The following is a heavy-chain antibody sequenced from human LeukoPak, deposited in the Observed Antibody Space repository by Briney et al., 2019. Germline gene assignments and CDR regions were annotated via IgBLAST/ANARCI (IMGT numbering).Heavy chain of an antibody. CDR3: ARDGLRGYSSSWHNFDY. J-gene: IGHJ4*02. Sequence: PGGSLRLSCAASGFSVSSKYMSWVRQAPGKGLEWVSIIYSGGSTYYADSVKGRFTISRDNSKNTLYLQMNSLRAEDTAVYYCARDGLRGYSSSWHNFDYWGQGTLVTVSS. D-gene: IGHD6-13*01. CDR1: GFSVSSKY. CDR2: IYSGGST. V-gene: IGHV3-53*01.